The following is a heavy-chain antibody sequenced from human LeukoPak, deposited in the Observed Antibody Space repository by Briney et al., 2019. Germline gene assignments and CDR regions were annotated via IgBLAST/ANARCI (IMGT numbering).Heavy chain of an antibody. V-gene: IGHV4-59*01. CDR1: GGSISSYY. J-gene: IGHJ4*02. CDR2: IYYSGST. CDR3: ARRLGISGQYYFDY. Sequence: SGTLSLTCTVSGGSISSYYWSWIRQPPGKGLEWIGYIYYSGSTNYNPSLKSRVTISVDTSKNQFSLKLSSVTAADTAVYYCARRLGISGQYYFDYWGQGTLVTVSS. D-gene: IGHD7-27*01.